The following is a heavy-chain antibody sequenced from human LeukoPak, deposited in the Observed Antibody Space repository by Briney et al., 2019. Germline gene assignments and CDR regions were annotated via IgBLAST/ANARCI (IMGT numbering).Heavy chain of an antibody. CDR1: GGSFSGYY. CDR2: INHSGST. J-gene: IGHJ4*02. Sequence: SETLSLTCAVYGGSFSGYYWSWIRQPPGKGLEWIGEINHSGSTNYNPSLKSRVTISVDTSKNQCSLKLSSVTAAETAVYYCARGVRSGSGSYYRAYFDYWGQGTLVTVSS. CDR3: ARGVRSGSGSYYRAYFDY. V-gene: IGHV4-34*01. D-gene: IGHD3-10*01.